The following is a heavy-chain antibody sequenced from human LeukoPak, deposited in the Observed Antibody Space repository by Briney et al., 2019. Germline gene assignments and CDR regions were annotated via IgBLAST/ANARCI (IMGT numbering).Heavy chain of an antibody. D-gene: IGHD4-11*01. CDR1: GFTFSTFA. J-gene: IGHJ4*02. Sequence: QPGGSLRLSCAASGFTFSTFAMSWVRQAPGKGLEWVSDTRGSGDNTYYADSVKGRFTISRDNSKNTLFLQMNSLRAEDTAVYYCAKDREGTVTKVLFDYWGQGTLVTVSS. CDR2: TRGSGDNT. V-gene: IGHV3-23*01. CDR3: AKDREGTVTKVLFDY.